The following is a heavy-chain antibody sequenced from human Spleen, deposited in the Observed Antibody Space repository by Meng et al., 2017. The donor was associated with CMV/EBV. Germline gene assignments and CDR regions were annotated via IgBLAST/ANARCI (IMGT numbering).Heavy chain of an antibody. Sequence: GESLKISCATSGFLFRNCALHWVRLAPGRGLEWVAVMSAHGGNKYYSDSVKGRFTISRDDSKDTLYLQMNSLRAEDTAIYYCARDRDETSGYYFSRFAYWGQGALVTVSS. V-gene: IGHV3-30-3*01. J-gene: IGHJ4*02. CDR3: ARDRDETSGYYFSRFAY. CDR1: GFLFRNCA. D-gene: IGHD3-22*01. CDR2: MSAHGGNK.